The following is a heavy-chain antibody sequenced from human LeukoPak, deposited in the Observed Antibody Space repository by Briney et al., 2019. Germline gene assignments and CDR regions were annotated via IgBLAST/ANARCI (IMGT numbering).Heavy chain of an antibody. CDR2: ISWNSGSI. V-gene: IGHV3-9*01. Sequence: GGSLRLSCAASGFTFDDYAMHWVRQAPGKGLEWVSGISWNSGSIGYADSVKGRFTISRDNAKNSLYLQMNSLRAEDTALYYCAKDMRLTAVVNPGGFDYWGQGTLVTVSS. CDR3: AKDMRLTAVVNPGGFDY. D-gene: IGHD5-18*01. CDR1: GFTFDDYA. J-gene: IGHJ4*02.